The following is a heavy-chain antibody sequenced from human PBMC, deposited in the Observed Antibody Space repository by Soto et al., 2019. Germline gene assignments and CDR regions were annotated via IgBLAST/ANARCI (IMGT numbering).Heavy chain of an antibody. Sequence: QLQLQESGPGLVKPSETLSLTCTVSGGSISSSSYYWGWIRQPPGKGLEWIGSIYYSGSTYYNPSLQSRVTISVDTCRNRSSRMRSTATAAETAVYSCARRWRAGAVFAYWGQGTLVTVSS. CDR3: ARRWRAGAVFAY. D-gene: IGHD6-19*01. V-gene: IGHV4-39*01. J-gene: IGHJ4*02. CDR2: IYYSGST. CDR1: GGSISSSSYY.